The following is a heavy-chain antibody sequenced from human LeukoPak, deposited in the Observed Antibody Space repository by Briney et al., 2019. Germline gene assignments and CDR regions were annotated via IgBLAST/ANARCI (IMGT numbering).Heavy chain of an antibody. CDR2: INPSTGST. CDR1: GYTFTSCN. V-gene: IGHV1-46*01. CDR3: AREPAAGYNWFDP. J-gene: IGHJ5*02. Sequence: ASVRVSCKASGYTFTSCNMHWVRQAPGQGLEWMGTINPSTGSTTYAQKFQDRVTMTRDTSTSTVYMDLSSLRSEDTAVYYCAREPAAGYNWFDPWGQGTLVTVSS. D-gene: IGHD6-25*01.